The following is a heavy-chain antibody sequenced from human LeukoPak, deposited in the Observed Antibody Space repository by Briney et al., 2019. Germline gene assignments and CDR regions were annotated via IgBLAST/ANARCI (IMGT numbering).Heavy chain of an antibody. J-gene: IGHJ1*01. CDR3: AKGVGTTSSHFHH. CDR2: INWNGGST. CDR1: GFLFEDHA. V-gene: IGHV3-20*04. Sequence: GGSLRLSCATSGFLFEDHAINWVRQAPGKGLEWVSNINWNGGSTGYAASVKGRFTISRDDSKNTLYLQMNSLRAEDTAVYYCAKGVGTTSSHFHHWGQGTLVTVSS. D-gene: IGHD1-26*01.